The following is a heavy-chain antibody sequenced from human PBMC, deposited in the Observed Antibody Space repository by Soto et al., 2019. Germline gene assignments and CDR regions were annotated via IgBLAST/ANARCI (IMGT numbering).Heavy chain of an antibody. Sequence: PGGSLRLSCAASGFTFSSYTMAWVRQAPGKGLEWVSSISGSGGSPYYADSVQGRFTISRDNYKNTVSLQMNSLRAEDTATYYYTKARCSGDTCYVPDYWGHGTLVTVSS. V-gene: IGHV3-23*01. CDR1: GFTFSSYT. CDR3: TKARCSGDTCYVPDY. J-gene: IGHJ4*01. CDR2: ISGSGGSP. D-gene: IGHD2-15*01.